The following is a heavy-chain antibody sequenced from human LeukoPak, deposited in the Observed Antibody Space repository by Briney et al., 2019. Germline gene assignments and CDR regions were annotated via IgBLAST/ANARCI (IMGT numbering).Heavy chain of an antibody. V-gene: IGHV4-61*03. J-gene: IGHJ4*02. D-gene: IGHD3-22*01. CDR2: FYHSAST. CDR1: GGSISSSSYY. CDR3: ARGQWLPVFDF. Sequence: PSETLSLTCTVSGGSISSSSYYWGWIRQPPGKGLEWIGYFYHSASTNYNPSLKSRVTISVDTSKNHFSLKLSSVTAADTAVYYCARGQWLPVFDFWGQGTLVTVSS.